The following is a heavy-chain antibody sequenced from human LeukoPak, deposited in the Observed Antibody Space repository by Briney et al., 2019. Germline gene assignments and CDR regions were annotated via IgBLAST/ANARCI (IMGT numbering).Heavy chain of an antibody. D-gene: IGHD4-23*01. J-gene: IGHJ4*02. CDR1: GGSISSGGYY. CDR3: ARNGGNSDYDY. Sequence: SETLSLTCTVSGGSISSGGYYWSWIRQHPGKGLEWIGYIYYSGSTYYNPSLKSRVTISVDTSKNQFSLKLSSVTAADTAVYYCARNGGNSDYDYWGQGTLVTVSA. V-gene: IGHV4-31*03. CDR2: IYYSGST.